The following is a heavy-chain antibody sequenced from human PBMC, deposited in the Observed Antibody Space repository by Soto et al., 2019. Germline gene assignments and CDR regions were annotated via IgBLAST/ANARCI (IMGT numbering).Heavy chain of an antibody. CDR1: GYTFTSYD. V-gene: IGHV1-8*01. CDR2: MNPNSGNT. Sequence: ASVKVSCKASGYTFTSYDINWVRQATGQGLEWMGWMNPNSGNTGYAQKFQGRVTMTRNTSISTAYMELSSLRAEDTAVYYCAKARSQEYAFNIWGQGTMVTVSS. J-gene: IGHJ3*02. CDR3: AKARSQEYAFNI.